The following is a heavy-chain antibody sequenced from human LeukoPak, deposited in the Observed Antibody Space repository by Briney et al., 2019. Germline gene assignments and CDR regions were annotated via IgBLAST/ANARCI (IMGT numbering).Heavy chain of an antibody. CDR3: ARVGAGY. CDR2: IYYSGST. Sequence: SETLSLTCTVSGGSISSSSYYWGWIRQPPGKGLEWIGSIYYSGSTYYNPSLKSRVTISVDTSKNQFSLKLSSVTAADTAVYYCARVGAGYWGQGTLVTVSS. J-gene: IGHJ4*02. D-gene: IGHD6-13*01. V-gene: IGHV4-39*07. CDR1: GGSISSSSYY.